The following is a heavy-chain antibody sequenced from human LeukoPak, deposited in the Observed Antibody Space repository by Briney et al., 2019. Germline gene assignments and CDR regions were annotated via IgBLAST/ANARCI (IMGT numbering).Heavy chain of an antibody. V-gene: IGHV3-48*03. Sequence: GGSLRLSCAASGFTFSSYEMNWVRQAPGKGLEWVSYISSSGSTIYYADSVKGRFTISRDNAKNSLYLQMNSLRAEDTAVYYCARGRSTWHLDYWGQGTLVTVSS. D-gene: IGHD1-26*01. J-gene: IGHJ4*02. CDR2: ISSSGSTI. CDR1: GFTFSSYE. CDR3: ARGRSTWHLDY.